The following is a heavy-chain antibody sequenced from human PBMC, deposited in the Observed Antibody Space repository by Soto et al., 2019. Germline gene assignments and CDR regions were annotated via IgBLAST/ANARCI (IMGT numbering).Heavy chain of an antibody. V-gene: IGHV3-7*03. J-gene: IGHJ4*02. CDR3: AKDAPFDY. CDR2: IKYDASKT. Sequence: GGSLRLSCAGSGYNFNTHWMGWVRQFPGRGLEWVANIKYDASKTHYADSVKGRFTISRDNAKNTLYLQMTSLRAEDTAVYYCAKDAPFDYWGQGTLVTVSS. CDR1: GYNFNTHW.